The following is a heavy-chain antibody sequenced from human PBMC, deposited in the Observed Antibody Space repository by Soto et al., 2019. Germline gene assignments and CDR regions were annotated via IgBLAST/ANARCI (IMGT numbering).Heavy chain of an antibody. Sequence: SETLSLTCTVSGGSISSGGYYWSWIRQHPGKGLEWIGYIYYSGSTYYNPSLKSRVTISVDTSKNQFSLKLSSVTAADTAVYYCARVTGDSSPFDPWGQGTLVTVSS. CDR3: ARVTGDSSPFDP. J-gene: IGHJ5*02. CDR2: IYYSGST. V-gene: IGHV4-31*03. CDR1: GGSISSGGYY. D-gene: IGHD3-22*01.